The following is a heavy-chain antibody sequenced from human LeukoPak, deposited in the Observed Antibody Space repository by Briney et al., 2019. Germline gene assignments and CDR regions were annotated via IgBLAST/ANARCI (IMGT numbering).Heavy chain of an antibody. CDR3: ARGDSSGYYYFDY. D-gene: IGHD3-22*01. CDR2: IYYSGST. CDR1: GGSISSDIW. J-gene: IGHJ4*02. V-gene: IGHV4-4*02. Sequence: SETLSLTCAVSGGSISSDIWWSWVRQPPGKGLEWIGSIYYSGSTYYNPSLKSRVTISVDTSKNQFSLKLSSVTAADTAVYYCARGDSSGYYYFDYWGQGTLATVSS.